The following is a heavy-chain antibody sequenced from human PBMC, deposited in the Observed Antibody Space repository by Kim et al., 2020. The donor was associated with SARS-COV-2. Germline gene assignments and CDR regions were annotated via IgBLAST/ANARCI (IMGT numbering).Heavy chain of an antibody. J-gene: IGHJ6*02. CDR3: ARVIVGATLPAYYYYGMDV. CDR2: ISSSSSYI. D-gene: IGHD1-26*01. V-gene: IGHV3-21*01. Sequence: GGSLRLSCAASGFTFSSYSMNWVRQAPGKGLEWVSSISSSSSYIYYADSVKGRFTISRDNAKNSLYLQMNSLRAEDTAVYYCARVIVGATLPAYYYYGMDVWGRGTTVTVSS. CDR1: GFTFSSYS.